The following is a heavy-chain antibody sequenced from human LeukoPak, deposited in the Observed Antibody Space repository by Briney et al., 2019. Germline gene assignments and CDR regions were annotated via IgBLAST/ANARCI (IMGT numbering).Heavy chain of an antibody. CDR3: AREHQSYGSGSYGTAEPMDV. J-gene: IGHJ6*04. V-gene: IGHV4-61*02. D-gene: IGHD3-10*01. CDR1: GGSISSGSYY. Sequence: SETLSLTCTVSGGSISSGSYYWSWIRQPAGKGLEWIGRIYTSGSTNYNPSLKSRVTMSVDTSKNQFSLKLSSVTAADTAVYYCAREHQSYGSGSYGTAEPMDVWGKGTTVTISS. CDR2: IYTSGST.